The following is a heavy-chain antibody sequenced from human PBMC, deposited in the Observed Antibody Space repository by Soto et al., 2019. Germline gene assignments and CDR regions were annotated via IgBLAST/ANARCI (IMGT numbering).Heavy chain of an antibody. CDR1: GGSISSGGYY. D-gene: IGHD2-21*02. J-gene: IGHJ6*02. Sequence: QVQLQESGPGLVKPSQTLSLTCTVSGGSISSGGYYWSWIHQHPGKGLEWIGYIYYSGSTYYNPSLNSRVTISVDTSKNQVSLKLSSVTAADTAVYYCARVCGGDCHYGMDVWGQGTTVTVSS. CDR2: IYYSGST. V-gene: IGHV4-31*03. CDR3: ARVCGGDCHYGMDV.